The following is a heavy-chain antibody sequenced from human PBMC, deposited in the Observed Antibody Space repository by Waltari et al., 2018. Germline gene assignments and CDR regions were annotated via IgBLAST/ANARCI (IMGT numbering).Heavy chain of an antibody. Sequence: EVQLVESGGGLVQPGGSLRLSCAASGFTFSSYWMSWVRQAPGKGLEWVANIKQDGSEKYYVDSVKGRFTISRDNAKNSLYLQMNSLRAEDTAVYYCARDKRGGYYYVGAFDIWGQGTMVTVSS. CDR1: GFTFSSYW. V-gene: IGHV3-7*01. CDR3: ARDKRGGYYYVGAFDI. D-gene: IGHD3-10*02. J-gene: IGHJ3*02. CDR2: IKQDGSEK.